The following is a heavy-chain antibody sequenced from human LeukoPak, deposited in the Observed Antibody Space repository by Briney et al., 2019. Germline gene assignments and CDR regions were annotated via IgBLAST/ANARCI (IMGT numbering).Heavy chain of an antibody. Sequence: SETLCLTCTVSGGSLSSSSYYWGWIRQPPGKGLEWIGSIYYSGCTFYNPSLKSRVTISVDTSKNQFSLKLSSVTAADTAVYYCARFPAYCSSTNCPNWFDPWGQGTLVTVSS. V-gene: IGHV4-39*01. CDR1: GGSLSSSSYY. D-gene: IGHD2-2*01. J-gene: IGHJ5*02. CDR2: IYYSGCT. CDR3: ARFPAYCSSTNCPNWFDP.